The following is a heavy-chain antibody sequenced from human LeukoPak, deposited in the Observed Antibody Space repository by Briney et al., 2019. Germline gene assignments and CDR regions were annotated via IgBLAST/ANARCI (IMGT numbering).Heavy chain of an antibody. CDR3: ARGANWAAY. J-gene: IGHJ4*02. V-gene: IGHV4-59*01. Sequence: ETLSLTCTVSGGSISSYYWSWIRQPPGKGLEWIGYIYYSGSTNYNPSLKSRVTISVDTSKNQFSLKLSSVTAADTAVYYCARGANWAAYWGQGTLVTVSS. D-gene: IGHD7-27*01. CDR2: IYYSGST. CDR1: GGSISSYY.